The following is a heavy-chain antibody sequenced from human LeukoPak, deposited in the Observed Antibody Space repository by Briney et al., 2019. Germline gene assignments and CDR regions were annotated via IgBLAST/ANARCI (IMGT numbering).Heavy chain of an antibody. V-gene: IGHV3-74*01. CDR1: GFTFSNYW. CDR2: ISSDGTTT. Sequence: GGSLRLSCAASGFTFSNYWMHWVRQAPGKGLVWVSCISSDGTTTSYADSVKGRFTISRDNAKNTLYLQMSSLSAEETAVYYCARATIGTMSAAFDMWGQGTMVTVSS. CDR3: ARATIGTMSAAFDM. D-gene: IGHD1-1*01. J-gene: IGHJ3*02.